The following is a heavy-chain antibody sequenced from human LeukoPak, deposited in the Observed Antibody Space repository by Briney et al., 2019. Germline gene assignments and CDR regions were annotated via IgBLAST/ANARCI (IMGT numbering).Heavy chain of an antibody. Sequence: GGSLRLSCAASGFTFSSYSINWVRQAPGKGLEWVSSISSSSSYIYYADSVKGRFTISRDNAKNSLYLQMNSLRAEDTAVYYCASNYYGSGSFDYWGQGTLVTVSS. CDR2: ISSSSSYI. D-gene: IGHD3-10*01. CDR1: GFTFSSYS. CDR3: ASNYYGSGSFDY. J-gene: IGHJ4*02. V-gene: IGHV3-21*01.